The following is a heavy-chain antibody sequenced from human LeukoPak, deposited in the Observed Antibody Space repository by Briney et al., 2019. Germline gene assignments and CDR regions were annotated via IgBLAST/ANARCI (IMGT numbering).Heavy chain of an antibody. CDR2: IKQDGSEK. D-gene: IGHD5-12*01. Sequence: PGGSLRLSCAASGFTVSSYGMSWVRQAPGKGQEWVANIKQDGSEKYYVDSVKGRFTISRDNAKNSLYLQMNSLRAEDTAVYYCARDSGYVNAFDIWGQGTMVTVSS. V-gene: IGHV3-7*01. CDR1: GFTVSSYG. J-gene: IGHJ3*02. CDR3: ARDSGYVNAFDI.